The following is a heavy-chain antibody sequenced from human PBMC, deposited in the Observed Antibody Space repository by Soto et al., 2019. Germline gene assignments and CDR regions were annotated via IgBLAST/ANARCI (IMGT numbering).Heavy chain of an antibody. CDR3: ARHNKAFHI. CDR2: ISVDSGNT. CDR1: GYKFSSYA. Sequence: ASVKVSCKASGYKFSSYALSWVRQAPGQGLEWLGWISVDSGNTKYVQSLQDRVSMTTDTSTSTAYMELTSLRSEDTAVYYGARHNKAFHIWGQGTMVTFSS. D-gene: IGHD1-20*01. V-gene: IGHV1-18*01. J-gene: IGHJ3*02.